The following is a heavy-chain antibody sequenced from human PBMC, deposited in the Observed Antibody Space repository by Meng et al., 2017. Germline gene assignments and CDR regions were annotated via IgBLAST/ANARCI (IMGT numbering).Heavy chain of an antibody. CDR2: INWNSGNI. V-gene: IGHV3-9*01. J-gene: IGHJ4*01. D-gene: IGHD3-10*01. CDR1: GFTFDDYA. Sequence: SLKISCAASGFTFDDYAMHWVRQAPGKGLEWVSGINWNSGNIGYADSVKGRFTISRDNAKNSLYLQMNSLRAEDTALYYCAKGIDYYGPYYFDYWGHGTLVTVSS. CDR3: AKGIDYYGPYYFDY.